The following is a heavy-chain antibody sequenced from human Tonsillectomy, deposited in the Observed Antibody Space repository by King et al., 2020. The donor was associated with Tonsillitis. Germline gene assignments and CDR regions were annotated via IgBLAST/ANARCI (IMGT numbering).Heavy chain of an antibody. Sequence: VTLKESGPALVKPTQTLTLTCTVSGFSLKSTGTCVSWIRQPPGKALEWLAVIDWDDDKYYNTSLTTRLTISKDTSKNQVVLTMTNMYPADTATYYCARLHFESETVYYYGMDVWGQGTTVTVSS. CDR3: ARLHFESETVYYYGMDV. CDR2: IDWDDDK. V-gene: IGHV2-70*01. J-gene: IGHJ6*02. D-gene: IGHD3-3*01. CDR1: GFSLKSTGTC.